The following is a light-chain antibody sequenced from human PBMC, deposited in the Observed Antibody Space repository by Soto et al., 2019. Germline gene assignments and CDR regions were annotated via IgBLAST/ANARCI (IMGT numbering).Light chain of an antibody. CDR2: GAS. CDR3: QQFDTSPPST. J-gene: IGKJ5*01. Sequence: SPGTLSLSPGERATLSCRASQSVSSSYLAWYQQKPGQAPRLLIYGASGRATGIPDRFSGSGSGTDFTLTISRLEPEDFAVFYCQQFDTSPPSTFGQGTRLEIK. CDR1: QSVSSSY. V-gene: IGKV3-20*01.